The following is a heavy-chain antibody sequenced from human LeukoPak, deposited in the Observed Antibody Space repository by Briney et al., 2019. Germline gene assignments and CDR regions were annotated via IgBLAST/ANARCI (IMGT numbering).Heavy chain of an antibody. V-gene: IGHV3-33*01. Sequence: PGRSLRLSCAASGFTFSSYGMHWVRQAPGKGLEWVAVIWYDGSNKYYADSVKGRFTISRDNSKNTLYLQMNSLRAEDTAVYYCARDGTVRGREGWFDPWGQRTLVTVSS. J-gene: IGHJ5*02. D-gene: IGHD3-10*01. CDR3: ARDGTVRGREGWFDP. CDR1: GFTFSSYG. CDR2: IWYDGSNK.